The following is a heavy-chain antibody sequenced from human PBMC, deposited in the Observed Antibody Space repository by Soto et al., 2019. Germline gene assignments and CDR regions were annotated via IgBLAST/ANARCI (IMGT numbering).Heavy chain of an antibody. Sequence: QVQLQQSGPGLVKPSETLSLTCTVSSGPSTTHSWGWIRQYPGRGLEWIGYVYHTGGTSYNPSLRGRVTISADTSTNQISLTLSSVTAADTAVYYCVRQGIVPLHGLVDVWGQGTTVSVSS. J-gene: IGHJ6*02. CDR3: VRQGIVPLHGLVDV. D-gene: IGHD6-6*01. CDR1: SGPSTTHS. V-gene: IGHV4-59*08. CDR2: VYHTGGT.